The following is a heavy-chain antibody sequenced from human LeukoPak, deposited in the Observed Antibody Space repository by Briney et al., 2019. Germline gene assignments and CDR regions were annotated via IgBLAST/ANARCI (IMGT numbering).Heavy chain of an antibody. CDR3: ARHEYQLPNVDY. CDR1: GGSINSNSYY. V-gene: IGHV4-39*01. CDR2: IYYSGGT. J-gene: IGHJ4*02. D-gene: IGHD2-2*01. Sequence: NASETLSLTCSVSGGSINSNSYYWGWIRQPPGKGLEWIGTIYYSGGTYYNPSLKSRVTISVDTSKNQFSLKLSSVTAADTAVYYCARHEYQLPNVDYWGQGTLVTVSS.